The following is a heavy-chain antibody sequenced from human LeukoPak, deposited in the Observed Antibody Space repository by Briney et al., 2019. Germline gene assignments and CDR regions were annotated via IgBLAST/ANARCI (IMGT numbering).Heavy chain of an antibody. V-gene: IGHV1-2*06. J-gene: IGHJ3*02. Sequence: ASVKVSCKASGYTLTDYYLHWVRQAPGQGLEWMGRINSNTGGTNYAQTFQDRVTMTRDTSINTAYMELNRLRSDDTALYFCARDNYLDNAGFDIWGQGTVVTVSS. D-gene: IGHD4-11*01. CDR3: ARDNYLDNAGFDI. CDR2: INSNTGGT. CDR1: GYTLTDYY.